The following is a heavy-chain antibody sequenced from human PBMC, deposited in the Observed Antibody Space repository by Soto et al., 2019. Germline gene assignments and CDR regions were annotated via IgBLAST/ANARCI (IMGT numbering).Heavy chain of an antibody. V-gene: IGHV4-39*02. Sequence: SETLSLTCPVSGGSISSSSYYWGWIRQPPGKGLEWIGSIYYSGSTYYNPSLKSRVTISVDTSKNQFSLKLSSVTAADTAVYYCAREVGAAGTHYYYYGMDVWGQGTTVTVSS. CDR2: IYYSGST. J-gene: IGHJ6*02. CDR1: GGSISSSSYY. D-gene: IGHD3-16*01. CDR3: AREVGAAGTHYYYYGMDV.